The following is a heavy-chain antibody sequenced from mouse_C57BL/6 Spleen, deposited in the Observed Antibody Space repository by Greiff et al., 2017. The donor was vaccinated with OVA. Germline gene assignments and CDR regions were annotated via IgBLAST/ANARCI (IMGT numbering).Heavy chain of an antibody. J-gene: IGHJ3*01. CDR3: ASAYYDYPWFAY. V-gene: IGHV1-26*01. CDR2: INPNNGGT. D-gene: IGHD2-4*01. Sequence: EVQLQQSGPELVKPGASVKISCKASGYTFTDYYMNWVKQSHGKSLEWIGDINPNNGGTSYNQKFKGKATLTVDKSSSTAYMELRSLTSEDSAVYYCASAYYDYPWFAYWGQGTLVTVSA. CDR1: GYTFTDYY.